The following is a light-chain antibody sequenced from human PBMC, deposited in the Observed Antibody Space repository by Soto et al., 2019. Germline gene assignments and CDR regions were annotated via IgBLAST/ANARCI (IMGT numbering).Light chain of an antibody. CDR1: QSVSSSY. V-gene: IGKV3-20*01. CDR2: GAS. CDR3: QQYDNWPRT. Sequence: EIVLTQSPGTLSLSLGERATLSCRASQSVSSSYLAWYHQKPGQXPRLLIYGASSRATGIPDRFSGSGSGTELTLTISSLQSEDFEVYYCQQYDNWPRTFGQGTKVDIK. J-gene: IGKJ1*01.